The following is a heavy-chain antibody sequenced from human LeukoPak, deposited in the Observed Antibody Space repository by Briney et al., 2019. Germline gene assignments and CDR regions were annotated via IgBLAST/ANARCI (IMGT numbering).Heavy chain of an antibody. V-gene: IGHV5-51*01. J-gene: IGHJ4*02. D-gene: IGHD5-12*01. Sequence: GGSLKISCKGSGYTFATSWIGWVRQMPGKGLEWMGVIYPGDSDTRYSPSFRGQVTISADKSINTAYLQWRSLEASDTAMYYCARSGYSGYEFDYWGQGSLVTVSS. CDR2: IYPGDSDT. CDR3: ARSGYSGYEFDY. CDR1: GYTFATSW.